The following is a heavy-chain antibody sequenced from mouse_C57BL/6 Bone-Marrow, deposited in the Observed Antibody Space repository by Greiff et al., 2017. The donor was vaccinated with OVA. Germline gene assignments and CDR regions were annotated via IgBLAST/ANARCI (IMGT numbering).Heavy chain of an antibody. CDR2: IDPENGDT. Sequence: VQLQQSGAELVRPGASVKLSCTASGFNIKDDYMHWVKQRPEQGLEWIGWIDPENGDTEYASKFQGKATITADTSSTTAYLQLSSLTSEDTAVYYCTKGYYYGSSLRFAYWGQGTLVTVSA. D-gene: IGHD1-1*01. J-gene: IGHJ3*01. V-gene: IGHV14-4*01. CDR3: TKGYYYGSSLRFAY. CDR1: GFNIKDDY.